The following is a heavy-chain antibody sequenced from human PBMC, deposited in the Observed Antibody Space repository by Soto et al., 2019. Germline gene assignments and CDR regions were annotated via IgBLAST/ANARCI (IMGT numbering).Heavy chain of an antibody. CDR2: INAGNGNT. Sequence: QVQLVQSGAEVKKPGASVKVSCKASGYTFTSYAMHWVRQAPGQRLEWMGWINAGNGNTKYSQKFQGRVTITRDTSASTGYMELSRLGSEDTGVYYCARGEFLNWFDPWGQGTLVTVSS. CDR3: ARGEFLNWFDP. J-gene: IGHJ5*02. CDR1: GYTFTSYA. V-gene: IGHV1-3*01. D-gene: IGHD3-10*01.